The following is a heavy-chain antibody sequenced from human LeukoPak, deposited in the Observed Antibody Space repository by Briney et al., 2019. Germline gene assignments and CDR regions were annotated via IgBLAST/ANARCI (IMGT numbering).Heavy chain of an antibody. CDR2: ISGSGGST. CDR3: TRDIMDYDYVWGSYRSGYYYYMDV. V-gene: IGHV3-23*01. J-gene: IGHJ6*03. D-gene: IGHD3-16*02. Sequence: HPGGSLRLSCAASGFTFSSYGMSWVRQAPGKGLEWVSAISGSGGSTYYADSVKGRFTISRDNSKNTLYLQMNSLKTEDTAVYYCTRDIMDYDYVWGSYRSGYYYYMDVWGKGTTVTVSS. CDR1: GFTFSSYG.